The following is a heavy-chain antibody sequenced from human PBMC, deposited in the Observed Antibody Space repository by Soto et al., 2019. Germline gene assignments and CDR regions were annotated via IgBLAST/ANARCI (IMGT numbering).Heavy chain of an antibody. CDR2: INAGNGNT. Sequence: ASVKVSCKASGYTFTSYAMHWVRPAPGQRLEWMGWINAGNGNTKYSQKFQGRVTITRDTSASTAYMELSSLRSEDTAVYYCARESRFLEWLSLNWFDPWGQGTLVTVSS. D-gene: IGHD3-3*01. J-gene: IGHJ5*02. CDR3: ARESRFLEWLSLNWFDP. V-gene: IGHV1-3*01. CDR1: GYTFTSYA.